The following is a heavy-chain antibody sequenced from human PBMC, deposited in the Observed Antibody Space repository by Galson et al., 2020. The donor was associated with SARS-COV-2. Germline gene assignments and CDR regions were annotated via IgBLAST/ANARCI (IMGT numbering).Heavy chain of an antibody. Sequence: GGSLRLSCTASGFTFSSYGMHWVRQAPGKGLEWLAVIWYDASNKYYADSVKGRFTISRDNSKNTLYLQMNSLRAEDTALYYCARESPVAGPLDVWGQGTTVTVSS. V-gene: IGHV3-33*01. CDR1: GFTFSSYG. D-gene: IGHD6-19*01. J-gene: IGHJ6*02. CDR3: ARESPVAGPLDV. CDR2: IWYDASNK.